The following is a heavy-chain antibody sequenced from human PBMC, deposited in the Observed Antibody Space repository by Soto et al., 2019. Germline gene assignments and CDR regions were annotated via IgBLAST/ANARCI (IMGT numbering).Heavy chain of an antibody. V-gene: IGHV4-30-4*01. Sequence: SETLSLTCTVSGVSISSGGHYWSWIRQTPGKGLEWVGYIQVSGDTFYNPSLEGRVSMSVDTSNNQFSLDLTSVTAADTAVYYCVRDTPCPRPYWGQGTLVTGSS. J-gene: IGHJ4*02. CDR3: VRDTPCPRPY. CDR1: GVSISSGGHY. CDR2: IQVSGDT.